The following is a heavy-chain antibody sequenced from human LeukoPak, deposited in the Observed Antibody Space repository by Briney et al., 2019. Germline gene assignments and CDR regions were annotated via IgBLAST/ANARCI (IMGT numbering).Heavy chain of an antibody. CDR2: IYTSGST. D-gene: IGHD3-10*01. Sequence: KPSETLSLTCTVSGGSISSGSYYWSWIRQPAGKGLEWIGRIYTSGSTNYNPSLKSRVIISVDTSKNQFSLELSSVTAADTAVYYCARVGFGEFPLAFDYWGQGTLVTVSS. CDR3: ARVGFGEFPLAFDY. CDR1: GGSISSGSYY. J-gene: IGHJ4*02. V-gene: IGHV4-61*02.